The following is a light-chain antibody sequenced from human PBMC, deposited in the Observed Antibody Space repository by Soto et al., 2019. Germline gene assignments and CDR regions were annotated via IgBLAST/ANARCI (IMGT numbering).Light chain of an antibody. CDR3: QQHGT. V-gene: IGKV3-11*01. J-gene: IGKJ4*01. CDR2: DIS. Sequence: EFVLTQSPATLSLSPGERATLSCRASQSVTSYLAWYQQKPGQAPRLLIYDISNRATGIPARFSGSGSGTDFTLTISSLEPEDFAVYYCQQHGTFGGGTKVEIK. CDR1: QSVTSY.